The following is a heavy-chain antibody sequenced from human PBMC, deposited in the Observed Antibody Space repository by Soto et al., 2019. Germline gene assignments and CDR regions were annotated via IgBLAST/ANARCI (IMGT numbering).Heavy chain of an antibody. D-gene: IGHD3-16*01. CDR1: GFTFGTSA. CDR2: ISSNRSSI. J-gene: IGHJ3*02. CDR3: AREDGLWGDAFDI. V-gene: IGHV3-64*02. Sequence: PGGSLRLSCAASGFTFGTSAMHWVRQAPGKGLECVSAISSNRSSIYYADSVKGRFTISRDNSKNTLYLQMDSLGAEDMAVYYCAREDGLWGDAFDIWGQGTMVTVSS.